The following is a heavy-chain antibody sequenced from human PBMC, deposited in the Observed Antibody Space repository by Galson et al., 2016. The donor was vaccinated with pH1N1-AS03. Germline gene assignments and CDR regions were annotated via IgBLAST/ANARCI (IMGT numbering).Heavy chain of an antibody. CDR1: GFTFSNYG. CDR2: ISSGNT. CDR3: AKDRSSRNVLVAYDY. Sequence: SLRLSCATSGFTFSNYGMSWVRQAPGKGLEWVSDISSGNTYHADSVKGRFTISRDDSKNTLYLQMNSLRAEDTAVYYCAKDRSSRNVLVAYDYWGQGTLVTVSS. D-gene: IGHD5-12*01. J-gene: IGHJ4*02. V-gene: IGHV3-23*01.